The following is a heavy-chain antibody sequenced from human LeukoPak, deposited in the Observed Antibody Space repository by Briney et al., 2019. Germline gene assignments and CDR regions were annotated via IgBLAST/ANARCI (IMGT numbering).Heavy chain of an antibody. D-gene: IGHD3-10*01. CDR2: INHSGST. CDR3: ARQGRFWFGSFDP. V-gene: IGHV4-34*01. Sequence: SETLSLTCAVYGGSFSGYYWSWIRQPPGKGLEWIGEINHSGSTNYNPSLKSRVTISVDTSKNQFSLKLSSVTAADTAVYYCARQGRFWFGSFDPWGQGTLVTVSS. CDR1: GGSFSGYY. J-gene: IGHJ5*02.